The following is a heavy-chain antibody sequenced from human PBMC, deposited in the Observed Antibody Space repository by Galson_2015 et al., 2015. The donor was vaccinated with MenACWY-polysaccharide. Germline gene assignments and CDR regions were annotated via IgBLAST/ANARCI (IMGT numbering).Heavy chain of an antibody. D-gene: IGHD3-22*01. CDR1: GFTFSSYW. J-gene: IGHJ4*02. Sequence: SLRLSCAASGFTFSSYWMHWVRQAPGKGLVWVSRIYSDGSDTTYADSVKGRFTVSRDNAKNTLYLQMNSLRAEDTVVYYCARDLYPTTYYSDSSPLSVYWGQGTLVTVSS. CDR2: IYSDGSDT. CDR3: ARDLYPTTYYSDSSPLSVY. V-gene: IGHV3-74*01.